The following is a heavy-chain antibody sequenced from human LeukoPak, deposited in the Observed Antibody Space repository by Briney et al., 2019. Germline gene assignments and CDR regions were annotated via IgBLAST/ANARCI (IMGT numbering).Heavy chain of an antibody. CDR1: GFTLSSYT. V-gene: IGHV3-21*01. Sequence: GGSLRLSCAASGFTLSSYTMNWVRQAPGKGLEWVSSISSSSTYLDYADSLKGRFTISRDNAKNSPYLQMDSLRAEDTAVYYCAGGVALNYWGQGTLVTVSS. D-gene: IGHD2-8*01. CDR3: AGGVALNY. CDR2: ISSSSTYL. J-gene: IGHJ4*02.